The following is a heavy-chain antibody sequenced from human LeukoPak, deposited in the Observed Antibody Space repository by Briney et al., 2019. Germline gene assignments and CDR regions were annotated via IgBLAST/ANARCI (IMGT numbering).Heavy chain of an antibody. CDR2: INHSGST. CDR3: ARKRWLQYYYYGTDV. J-gene: IGHJ6*02. D-gene: IGHD5-24*01. CDR1: GGSFSGYY. Sequence: SETLSLTCAVYGGSFSGYYWSWIRQPPGKGLEWIGEINHSGSTNYNPSLKSRVTISVDTSKNQFSLKLSSVTAADTAVYYCARKRWLQYYYYGTDVWGQGTTVTVSS. V-gene: IGHV4-34*01.